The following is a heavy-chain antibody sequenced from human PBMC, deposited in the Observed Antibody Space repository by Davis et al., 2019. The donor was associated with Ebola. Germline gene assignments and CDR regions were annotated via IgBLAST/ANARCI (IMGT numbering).Heavy chain of an antibody. J-gene: IGHJ4*02. V-gene: IGHV3-21*01. Sequence: PGGSLRLSCTASGFTFSSYSMNWVRQAPGKGLECVSAISSSSNYIYYADSMKGRLTISRDNAKNSLSLQMNSLRAEDTAVYYCARRDTAMATFDYWGQGTLVTVSS. CDR1: GFTFSSYS. D-gene: IGHD5-18*01. CDR3: ARRDTAMATFDY. CDR2: ISSSSNYI.